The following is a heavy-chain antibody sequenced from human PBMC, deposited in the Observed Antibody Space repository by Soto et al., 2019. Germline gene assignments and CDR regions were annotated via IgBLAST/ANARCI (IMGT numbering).Heavy chain of an antibody. Sequence: GASVKVSCKASGYTFTSCGISWVRQAPGQGLEWMGWISAYNGNTNYAQKLQGRVTMTTDTSTSTAYMELRSLRSDDTAVYYCARGLAGCSSTSCQSMDVWGQGTTVTVSS. V-gene: IGHV1-18*01. CDR3: ARGLAGCSSTSCQSMDV. CDR1: GYTFTSCG. CDR2: ISAYNGNT. D-gene: IGHD2-2*01. J-gene: IGHJ6*02.